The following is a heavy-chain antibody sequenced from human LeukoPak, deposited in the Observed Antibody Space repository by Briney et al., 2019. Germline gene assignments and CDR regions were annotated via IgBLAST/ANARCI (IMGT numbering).Heavy chain of an antibody. CDR1: GYTFTSHG. CDR3: ARDPSNTSGWMTWFDP. J-gene: IGHJ5*02. CDR2: ISAYNGDT. V-gene: IGHV1-18*01. Sequence: ASVKVSCKASGYTFTSHGISWVRQAPGQGLEWMGWISAYNGDTNYAQKLQARVTLTTDSSTSTAYMELRSLRSDGTAVYYCARDPSNTSGWMTWFDPWGQGTLVTVSS. D-gene: IGHD6-19*01.